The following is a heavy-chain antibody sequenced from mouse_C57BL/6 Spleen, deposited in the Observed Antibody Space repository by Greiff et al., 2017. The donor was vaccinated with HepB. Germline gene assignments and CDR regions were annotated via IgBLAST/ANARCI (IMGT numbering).Heavy chain of an antibody. Sequence: QVQLQQSGPELVKPGASVKISCKASGYAFSSSWMNWVKQRPGKGLEWIGRIYPGDGDTNYNGKFKGKATLTADKSSSTAYMQLSSLTSEYSAVYFCATLGAWFAYWGQGTLVTVSA. V-gene: IGHV1-82*01. CDR2: IYPGDGDT. D-gene: IGHD4-1*01. J-gene: IGHJ3*01. CDR1: GYAFSSSW. CDR3: ATLGAWFAY.